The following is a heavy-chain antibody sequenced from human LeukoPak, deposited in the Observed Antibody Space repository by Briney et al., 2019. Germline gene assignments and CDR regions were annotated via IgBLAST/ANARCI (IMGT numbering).Heavy chain of an antibody. Sequence: ASVKVSCKASGGTFSSYAISWVRQAPGQGLEWMGGIIPIFGTANYAQKFQGRVTITTDESTSTAYMELSSLRSEDTAVYYCARGRMGYCSSTSCYNWFDPWGQGTLVTVSS. D-gene: IGHD2-2*02. CDR2: IIPIFGTA. CDR1: GGTFSSYA. V-gene: IGHV1-69*05. CDR3: ARGRMGYCSSTSCYNWFDP. J-gene: IGHJ5*02.